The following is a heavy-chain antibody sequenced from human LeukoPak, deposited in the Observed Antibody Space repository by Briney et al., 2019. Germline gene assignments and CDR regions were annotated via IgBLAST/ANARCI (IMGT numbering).Heavy chain of an antibody. V-gene: IGHV3-23*01. D-gene: IGHD3-10*01. CDR3: ARQVTMLRAFDP. CDR1: GFTFSSYA. J-gene: IGHJ5*02. CDR2: ISGNSGGT. Sequence: GGSLRLSCAASGFTFSSYAMGWVRQAPGKGLEWVSGISGNSGGTYYTDSAKGRFTISRDNSKNTLYLQMNSLRAEDTAVYYCARQVTMLRAFDPWGQGTQVTVSS.